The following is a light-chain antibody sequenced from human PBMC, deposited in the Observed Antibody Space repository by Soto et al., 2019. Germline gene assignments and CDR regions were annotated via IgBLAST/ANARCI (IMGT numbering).Light chain of an antibody. CDR1: SSDVGGYNY. CDR3: SSYTTTSTVV. J-gene: IGLJ2*01. V-gene: IGLV2-14*01. Sequence: QSALTQPASVSGSPGQSITISCTGSSSDVGGYNYVSWYQQHPDKAPKLMIYEVSNRPSGVSNRFSGSKSGNTASLTISGLQAEDEAVYYCSSYTTTSTVVFGGGTKLTVL. CDR2: EVS.